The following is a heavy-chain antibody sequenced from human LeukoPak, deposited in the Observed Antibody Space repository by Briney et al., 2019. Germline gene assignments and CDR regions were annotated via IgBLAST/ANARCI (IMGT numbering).Heavy chain of an antibody. CDR2: IYASGSN. V-gene: IGHV4-4*07. Sequence: SETLSLTCTVSGGSVNSYYWSWIRQPAGKGLEWIGHIYASGSNDYNPSLKSRVTMSLDMAKNQFSLRLTSVTAADTAVYYCARHNQGYSYGYDYYYGMDVWGQGTTVTVSS. CDR1: GGSVNSYY. CDR3: ARHNQGYSYGYDYYYGMDV. D-gene: IGHD5-18*01. J-gene: IGHJ6*02.